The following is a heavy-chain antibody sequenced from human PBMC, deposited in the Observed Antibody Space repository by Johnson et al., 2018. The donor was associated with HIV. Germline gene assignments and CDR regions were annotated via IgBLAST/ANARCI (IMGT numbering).Heavy chain of an antibody. D-gene: IGHD6-19*01. Sequence: EVQLVESGGGLVQPGGSLRLACATSGFTVRTNYMNWVRQAPGKGLEWVSVIYSGGSTKYADSVKGRFIISRDNSKNRVFLQMNSLRAEDTALYYCVREQWLVREDFPGGFDIWGQGTMVTVS. J-gene: IGHJ3*02. CDR2: IYSGGST. CDR1: GFTVRTNY. V-gene: IGHV3-53*01. CDR3: VREQWLVREDFPGGFDI.